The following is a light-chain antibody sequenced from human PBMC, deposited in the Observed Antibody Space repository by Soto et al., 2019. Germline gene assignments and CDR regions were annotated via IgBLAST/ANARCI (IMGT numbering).Light chain of an antibody. CDR1: QSISSS. CDR2: GVS. CDR3: QQSYTAPSIT. Sequence: DLQMTQSPSSLSASLGDKVPLTCRASQSISSSLNWYQQKPGKAPNLLIYGVSRLQGGVPSRFSGSGSGTDFTLSISSLQPEDFATYYCQQSYTAPSITFGQGTRLEI. V-gene: IGKV1-39*01. J-gene: IGKJ5*01.